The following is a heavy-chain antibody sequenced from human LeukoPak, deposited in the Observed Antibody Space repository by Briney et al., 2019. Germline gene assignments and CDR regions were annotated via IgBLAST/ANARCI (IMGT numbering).Heavy chain of an antibody. V-gene: IGHV3-23*01. D-gene: IGHD4-11*01. CDR2: ISGSGGST. J-gene: IGHJ5*02. Sequence: ASVKVSCKVSGYTLTELSMHWVRQAPGKGLEWVSAISGSGGSTYYADSVKGRFTISRDNSKNTLYLQMNSLRAEDTAVYYCAKESSNYVSVNWFDPWGQGTLVTVSS. CDR1: GYTLTELS. CDR3: AKESSNYVSVNWFDP.